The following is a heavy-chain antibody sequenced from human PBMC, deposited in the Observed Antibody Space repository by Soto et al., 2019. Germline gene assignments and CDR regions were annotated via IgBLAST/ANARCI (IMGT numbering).Heavy chain of an antibody. J-gene: IGHJ3*02. V-gene: IGHV1-2*02. Sequence: QVQLVQSGAEVKKPGASVKVSCKASGYTFTGYYMHWVRQAPGQGLEWRGWINPNSGDTNLAQKFQGRVTMTMDTSISTAYMQLSRLRYDDTAVFYCARRGSGMWAVDIWGQGTMVTVSS. CDR1: GYTFTGYY. CDR3: ARRGSGMWAVDI. CDR2: INPNSGDT. D-gene: IGHD3-10*01.